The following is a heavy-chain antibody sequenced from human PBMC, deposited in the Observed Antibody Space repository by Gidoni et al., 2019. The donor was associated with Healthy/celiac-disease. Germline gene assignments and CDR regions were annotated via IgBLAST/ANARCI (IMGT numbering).Heavy chain of an antibody. CDR1: GCSIISGSYY. CDR2: IYTSGSN. J-gene: IGHJ4*02. D-gene: IGHD3-22*01. CDR3: AREGADYYDSSGDYADY. Sequence: QLQLQASGPGLVKPSQTLSLTCPVSGCSIISGSYYWSWIRPPAGKGLEWSGRIYTSGSNNYNHSLKSRGTISVDTAKNQFSLKLSAVTAADTAVYDCAREGADYYDSSGDYADYWGQGTLVTVSS. V-gene: IGHV4-61*02.